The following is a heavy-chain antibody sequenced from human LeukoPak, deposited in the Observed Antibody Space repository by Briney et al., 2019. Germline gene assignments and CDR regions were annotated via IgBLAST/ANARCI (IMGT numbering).Heavy chain of an antibody. D-gene: IGHD2-15*01. CDR3: ARGPHYCSGGSCYAGEAHDY. Sequence: ASVKVSCKASGGTFSSYAISWVRQAPGQGLEWMGRIIPIFGIANYAQKFQGRVTITADKSTSTAYMELSSLRSEDTAVYYCARGPHYCSGGSCYAGEAHDYWGQGTLVTVS. CDR2: IIPIFGIA. J-gene: IGHJ4*02. CDR1: GGTFSSYA. V-gene: IGHV1-69*04.